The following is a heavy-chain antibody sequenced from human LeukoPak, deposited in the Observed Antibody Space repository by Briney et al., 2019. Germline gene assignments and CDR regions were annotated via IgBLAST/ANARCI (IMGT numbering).Heavy chain of an antibody. D-gene: IGHD2-2*01. CDR3: ARRARYCSSTSCPRANYFDY. CDR2: INWNGGST. J-gene: IGHJ4*02. CDR1: GFTFSSYS. V-gene: IGHV3-20*04. Sequence: GGSLRLSCAASGFTFSSYSMNWVRQAPGKGLEWVSGINWNGGSTGYADSVKGRFTISRDNAKNSLYLQMNSLRAEDTALYYCARRARYCSSTSCPRANYFDYWGQGTLVTVSS.